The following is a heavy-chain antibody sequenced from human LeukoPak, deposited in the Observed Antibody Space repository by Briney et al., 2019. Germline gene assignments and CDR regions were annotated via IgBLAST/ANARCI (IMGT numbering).Heavy chain of an antibody. CDR2: TNTDGSSA. CDR3: ARAHLWPYGMDV. J-gene: IGHJ6*02. D-gene: IGHD3-3*02. CDR1: GFTFSRYW. Sequence: PGRSLRLSCAASGFTFSRYWMHWVRQAPGKGLVWVSRTNTDGSSASYADSVKGRFTISRDNDKDTLYLQMNSLRAEDTAVYYCARAHLWPYGMDVWGLGTTVTVSS. V-gene: IGHV3-74*01.